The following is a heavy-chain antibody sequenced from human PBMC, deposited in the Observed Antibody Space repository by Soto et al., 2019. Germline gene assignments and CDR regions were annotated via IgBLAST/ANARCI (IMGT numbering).Heavy chain of an antibody. J-gene: IGHJ5*01. V-gene: IGHV4-30-4*01. Sequence: TLSLTCSVSGDSISNLDYFWAWIREPPGQALEYIGYIYKSATTYYNPSFESRVAISVDTSKSQFSLNVTSVTAADTAVYFCARGRYCLTGRCFPNWFDSWGQGALVTVSS. CDR2: IYKSATT. CDR3: ARGRYCLTGRCFPNWFDS. CDR1: GDSISNLDYF. D-gene: IGHD7-27*01.